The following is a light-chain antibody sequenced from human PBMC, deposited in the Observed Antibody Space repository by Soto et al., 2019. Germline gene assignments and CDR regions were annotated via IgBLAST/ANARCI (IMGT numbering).Light chain of an antibody. V-gene: IGKV1-39*01. CDR3: QQTDSTPQT. CDR2: AAS. J-gene: IGKJ1*01. Sequence: DIQMTQSPSSLSASVGDRVTISCRASQSIRNYVSWYQQKPGTAPKLLIRAASTLQSGVPSRFSGCGSGTDFTLTISSLQIEDFATHFCQQTDSTPQTFGQGTNVEI. CDR1: QSIRNY.